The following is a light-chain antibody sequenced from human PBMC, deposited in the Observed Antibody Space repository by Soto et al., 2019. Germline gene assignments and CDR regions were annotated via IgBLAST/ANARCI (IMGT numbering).Light chain of an antibody. Sequence: EIVLTQSPGTLSLSPGERATLSCRASQSVSSSYLAWYQQKPGQAPRLLIYGASSRATGIPDRFSGSGSGTVVTVTISSLEPEGFAGYYCQQYGSLFTFGPGTKVDIK. CDR2: GAS. V-gene: IGKV3-20*01. CDR3: QQYGSLFT. CDR1: QSVSSSY. J-gene: IGKJ3*01.